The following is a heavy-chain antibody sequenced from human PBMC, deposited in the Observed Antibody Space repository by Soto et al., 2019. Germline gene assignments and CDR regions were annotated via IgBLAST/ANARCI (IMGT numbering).Heavy chain of an antibody. V-gene: IGHV4-38-2*01. CDR3: ARGENDAFDF. J-gene: IGHJ3*01. Sequence: TSETLSLTCAVSGYSINNGYYWGWIRQPPGKRLEWIGGFYRSGNTYYNPSLKSRVTISVDTSKNQFSLKLISVTAADTAVYYCARGENDAFDFWGQGTMVTVSS. CDR1: GYSINNGYY. CDR2: FYRSGNT.